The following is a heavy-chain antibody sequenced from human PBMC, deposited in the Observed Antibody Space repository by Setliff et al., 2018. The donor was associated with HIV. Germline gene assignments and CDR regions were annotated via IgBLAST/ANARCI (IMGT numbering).Heavy chain of an antibody. D-gene: IGHD3-10*01. CDR2: IYHSGST. V-gene: IGHV4-38-2*01. CDR1: GYSISSGYY. J-gene: IGHJ6*03. Sequence: SETLSLTCAVSGYSISSGYYWGWIRQPPGKGLEWIGSIYHSGSTYYNPSLKSRVTISVDTSKNQFSLKLSSVTAADTAVYYCAVLTHYYGSGSSGPTDYYYYMDVWGKGTTVTVPS. CDR3: AVLTHYYGSGSSGPTDYYYYMDV.